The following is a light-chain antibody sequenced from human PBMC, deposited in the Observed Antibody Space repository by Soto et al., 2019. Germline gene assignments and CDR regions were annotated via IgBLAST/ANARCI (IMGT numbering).Light chain of an antibody. CDR2: AAS. V-gene: IGKV3D-15*01. J-gene: IGKJ4*01. CDR3: QQYTSWPLT. Sequence: EVVKTQSPATLSVSPGERATLSCRTSQDVYNNLAWYLQKPGQAPRLLISAASTRATGIPARFSGSGSGTEFTLTINSLQSEDFAVYYCQQYTSWPLTFGGGTKVEIK. CDR1: QDVYNN.